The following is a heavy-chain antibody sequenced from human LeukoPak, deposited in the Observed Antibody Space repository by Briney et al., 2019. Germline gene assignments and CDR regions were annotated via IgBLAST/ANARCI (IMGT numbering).Heavy chain of an antibody. CDR2: INPSGGST. CDR1: GYTFTSYY. CDR3: ARDPRDDFWSGYYTPGYYYYYMDV. D-gene: IGHD3-3*01. V-gene: IGHV1-46*01. Sequence: GASVKVSCKASGYTFTSYYMHWVRQAPGQGLEWMGIINPSGGSTSYAQKFQGRVTMTRDTSTSTVYMELSSLRSEDTAVYYCARDPRDDFWSGYYTPGYYYYYMDVWGKGTTVTVSS. J-gene: IGHJ6*03.